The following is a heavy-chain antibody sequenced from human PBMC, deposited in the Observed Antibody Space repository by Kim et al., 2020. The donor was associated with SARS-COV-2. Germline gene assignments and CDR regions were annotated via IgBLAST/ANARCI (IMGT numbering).Heavy chain of an antibody. Sequence: AQKFQGRVTITADESTSTAYMELSSLRSEDTAVYYCARDRAYGGNSGLCYWGQGTLVTVSS. D-gene: IGHD4-17*01. V-gene: IGHV1-69*01. CDR3: ARDRAYGGNSGLCY. J-gene: IGHJ4*02.